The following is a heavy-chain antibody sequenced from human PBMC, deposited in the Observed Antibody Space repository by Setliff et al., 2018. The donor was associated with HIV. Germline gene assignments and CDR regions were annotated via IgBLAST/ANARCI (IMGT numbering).Heavy chain of an antibody. V-gene: IGHV4-61*02. J-gene: IGHJ4*02. CDR2: IYAPGTT. Sequence: TSETLSLTCTVSGGSITSAGYYWSWIRQPAGKGLEWIGRIYAPGTTNYNPSLRSRVIMSLDTSKNQFSLSLSSVTAADTALYFCARGEWELHGFDFWGRGAQVTVSS. D-gene: IGHD1-26*01. CDR1: GGSITSAGYY. CDR3: ARGEWELHGFDF.